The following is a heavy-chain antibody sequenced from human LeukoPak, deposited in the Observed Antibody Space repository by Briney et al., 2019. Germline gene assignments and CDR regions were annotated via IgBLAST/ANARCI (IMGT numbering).Heavy chain of an antibody. J-gene: IGHJ5*02. CDR2: IYTSGST. Sequence: PSQTLSLTCTVSGGSIRSGSYHWSWIRQPAGKGLEWIGRIYTSGSTNYNPSLKSRVTISVDTSKNQFSLKLSSVTAADTAVYYCARGPRYWFDPWGQGTLVTVSS. V-gene: IGHV4-61*02. CDR1: GGSIRSGSYH. CDR3: ARGPRYWFDP.